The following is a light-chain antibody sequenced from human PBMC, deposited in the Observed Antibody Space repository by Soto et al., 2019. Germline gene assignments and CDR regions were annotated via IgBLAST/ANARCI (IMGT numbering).Light chain of an antibody. CDR3: MQALQTPPP. J-gene: IGKJ1*01. CDR1: QSLLKSTGYNY. CDR2: LGS. V-gene: IGKV2-28*01. Sequence: DIVMTQSPLSLPVTPGEPASISCRSSQSLLKSTGYNYLDWYLQKPGQSPQLLIYLGSNRASGVPHRFSGSGSGTDFTLKISRVEAEDVGVYYCMQALQTPPPFGQGTKVEIK.